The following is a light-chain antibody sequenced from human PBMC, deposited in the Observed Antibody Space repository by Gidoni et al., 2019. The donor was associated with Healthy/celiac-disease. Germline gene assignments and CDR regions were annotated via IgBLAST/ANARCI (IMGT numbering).Light chain of an antibody. V-gene: IGKV1-39*01. CDR1: QSISSY. CDR2: AAS. CDR3: QQSYSTLFT. J-gene: IGKJ3*01. Sequence: DIQMTQSPSSLSASIGDRVTITCRASQSISSYLNWYQQKPGKAPKLLFYAASSLQSGVPSRFSGSGSGTDFTLPIISLQPEDFATYYCQQSYSTLFTFGPGTKVDIK.